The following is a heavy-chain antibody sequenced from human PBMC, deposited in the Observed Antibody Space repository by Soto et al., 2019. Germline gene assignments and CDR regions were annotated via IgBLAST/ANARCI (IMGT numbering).Heavy chain of an antibody. V-gene: IGHV5-51*01. D-gene: IGHD2-2*01. Sequence: GESLKISCKGSGYSFTSYWIGWVRQMPGKGLQWMGIIYPGDSDTRYSPSFQGQVTISADKSISTAYLQWSSLKASDTAMYYCARHGIVVVPAAMLLNGMDVWGQGTTVTVSS. CDR2: IYPGDSDT. CDR3: ARHGIVVVPAAMLLNGMDV. J-gene: IGHJ6*02. CDR1: GYSFTSYW.